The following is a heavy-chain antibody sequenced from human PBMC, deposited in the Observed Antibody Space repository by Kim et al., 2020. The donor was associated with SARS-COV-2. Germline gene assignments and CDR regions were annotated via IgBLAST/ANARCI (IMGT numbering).Heavy chain of an antibody. CDR1: GFTFSDYY. V-gene: IGHV3-11*05. CDR2: ISSSGTYT. Sequence: GGSLRLSCAASGFTFSDYYMTWIRQAPGEGLECISYISSSGTYTIYADSVKGRFTISRDNAKNSLYLQMNSLRAEDTAVYYCARVSAGRRSWYYFDYWG. D-gene: IGHD6-13*01. CDR3: ARVSAGRRSWYYFDY. J-gene: IGHJ4*01.